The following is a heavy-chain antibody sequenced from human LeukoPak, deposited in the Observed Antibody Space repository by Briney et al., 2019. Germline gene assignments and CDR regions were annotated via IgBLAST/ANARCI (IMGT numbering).Heavy chain of an antibody. CDR2: ISSSSSYI. D-gene: IGHD1-1*01. CDR1: GFTFSSYS. CDR3: ARVRRRATDAFDI. V-gene: IGHV3-21*04. J-gene: IGHJ3*02. Sequence: SGGSLRLSCAASGFTFSSYSMNWVRQAPGKGLEWVSSISSSSSYIYYADSVKGRFTISRDNAKNSLYLQMNSLRAEDTAVYYCARVRRRATDAFDIWGQGTMVTVSS.